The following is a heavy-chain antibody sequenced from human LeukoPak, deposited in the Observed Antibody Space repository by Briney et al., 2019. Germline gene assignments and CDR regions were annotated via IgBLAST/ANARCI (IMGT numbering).Heavy chain of an antibody. CDR3: ARQKAIGVEAYYYYGMDV. CDR2: IYYSGST. D-gene: IGHD2-21*01. CDR1: GGSISGSSYY. V-gene: IGHV4-39*01. Sequence: SETLSLTCTASGGSISGSSYYWGWIRQPPGKGLEWIGSIYYSGSTYYNPSLKSRVTISVDTSKNQFSLKLSSVTAADTAVYYCARQKAIGVEAYYYYGMDVWGQGTTVTVSS. J-gene: IGHJ6*02.